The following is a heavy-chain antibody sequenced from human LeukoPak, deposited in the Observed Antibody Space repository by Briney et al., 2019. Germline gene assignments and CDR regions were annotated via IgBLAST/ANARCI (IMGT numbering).Heavy chain of an antibody. CDR3: ASFYCSGGSCYQYYYYYYMDV. Sequence: SETLSLTCTVSGGSISSSSYYWGWIRQPPGKGLEWIGIIYYSGSTYSNPSLKSRVTISVDTSKNQFSLKLSSVTAADTAVYYCASFYCSGGSCYQYYYYYYMDVWGKGTTVTMSS. CDR1: GGSISSSSYY. CDR2: IYYSGST. V-gene: IGHV4-39*01. D-gene: IGHD2-15*01. J-gene: IGHJ6*03.